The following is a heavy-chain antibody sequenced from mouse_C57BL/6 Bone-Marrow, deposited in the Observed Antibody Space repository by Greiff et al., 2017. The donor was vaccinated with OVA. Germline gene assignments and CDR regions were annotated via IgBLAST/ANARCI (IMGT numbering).Heavy chain of an antibody. Sequence: QVQLQQPGAELVRPGTSVKLSCKASGYTFTSYWMHWVKQRPGQGLEWIGVIDPSDSYTNYNQKFKGKATLTVDTSSSTAYMQLSSLTSEDSAVYYCARYDDGYYRWFAYWGQGTLVTVSA. CDR3: ARYDDGYYRWFAY. CDR1: GYTFTSYW. J-gene: IGHJ3*01. V-gene: IGHV1-59*01. CDR2: IDPSDSYT. D-gene: IGHD2-3*01.